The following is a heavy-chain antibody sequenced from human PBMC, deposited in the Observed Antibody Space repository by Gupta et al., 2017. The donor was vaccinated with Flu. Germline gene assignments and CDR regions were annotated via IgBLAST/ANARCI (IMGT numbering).Heavy chain of an antibody. Sequence: QVQLVQSGAEVKKPGASVKVSCKASGYTFTGYYMHWVRQAPGQGLEWMGWINPNSGGTNYAQKFQGRVTMTRDTSISTAYMELSRLRSDDTAVYYCARVHIVVVTANSEYYFDYWGQGTLVTVSS. D-gene: IGHD2-21*02. CDR2: INPNSGGT. J-gene: IGHJ4*02. CDR3: ARVHIVVVTANSEYYFDY. CDR1: GYTFTGYY. V-gene: IGHV1-2*02.